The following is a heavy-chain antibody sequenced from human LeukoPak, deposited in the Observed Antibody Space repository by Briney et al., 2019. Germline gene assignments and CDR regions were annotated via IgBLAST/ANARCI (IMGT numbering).Heavy chain of an antibody. CDR1: GYTFSSYY. CDR2: ISAYNGNT. D-gene: IGHD3-9*01. V-gene: IGHV1-18*04. J-gene: IGHJ6*03. CDR3: ARDSQLRYFDWLSPTYYYYYMDV. Sequence: ASVKVSCKASGYTFSSYYVHWVRQAPGQGLEWMGWISAYNGNTNYAQKLQGRVTMTTDTSTSTAYMELRSLRSDDTAVYYCARDSQLRYFDWLSPTYYYYYMDVWGKGTTVTISS.